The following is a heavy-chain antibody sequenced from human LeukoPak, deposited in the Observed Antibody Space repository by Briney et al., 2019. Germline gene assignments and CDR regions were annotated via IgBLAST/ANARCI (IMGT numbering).Heavy chain of an antibody. V-gene: IGHV3-49*03. CDR2: IRSQIYGGTP. CDR3: TRDQTPYY. J-gene: IGHJ4*02. CDR1: GFTFGDYA. Sequence: GGSLTLSCTGSGFTFGDYAMIWLRQAPGKGLEWVGFIRSQIYGGTPEYAASVKGRFTISRDDSEGVAYLQMNSLITEDTAVYYCTRDQTPYYWGQGTLVTVSS.